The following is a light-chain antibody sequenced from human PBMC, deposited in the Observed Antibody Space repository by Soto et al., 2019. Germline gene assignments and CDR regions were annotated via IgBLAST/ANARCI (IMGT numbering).Light chain of an antibody. Sequence: DIQMTQSPSTLSASVGDRVTITCRASQTIDSWLAWYQQRPGKPPNLLIYKASTLASGVPSRFSGSGSGTEFTLTISSLQPDDFATYYCQKYDSYAGTFGQGTKVDIK. V-gene: IGKV1-5*03. J-gene: IGKJ1*01. CDR1: QTIDSW. CDR2: KAS. CDR3: QKYDSYAGT.